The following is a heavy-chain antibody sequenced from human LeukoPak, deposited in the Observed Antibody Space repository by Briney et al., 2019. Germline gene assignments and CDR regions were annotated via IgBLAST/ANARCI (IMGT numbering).Heavy chain of an antibody. D-gene: IGHD3-10*01. CDR2: ISPDGSRT. Sequence: GGSLRLSCAASGFTFSNYGMHWVRQAPGKGLVWVSRISPDGSRTTYADSVKGRFTISRDNAKNTVYLQMNSLRAEDTAVYYCARVALGSYNWFDPWGQGTLVTVSS. CDR3: ARVALGSYNWFDP. CDR1: GFTFSNYG. V-gene: IGHV3-74*01. J-gene: IGHJ5*02.